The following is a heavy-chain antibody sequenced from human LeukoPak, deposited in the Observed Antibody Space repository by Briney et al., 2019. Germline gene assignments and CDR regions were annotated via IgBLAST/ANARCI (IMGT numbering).Heavy chain of an antibody. CDR2: INPNSGGT. J-gene: IGHJ5*02. D-gene: IGHD3-3*01. V-gene: IGHV1-2*02. CDR1: GYTFTGYY. Sequence: ASVKVSCKASGYTFTGYYMHWVRQAPGQGLEWMGWINPNSGGTNYAQKFQGRVTMTRDTSISTAYMELSRLRSGDTAVYYCARGPYYDFRHPLSADAFDTWGQGTLVTVSS. CDR3: ARGPYYDFRHPLSADAFDT.